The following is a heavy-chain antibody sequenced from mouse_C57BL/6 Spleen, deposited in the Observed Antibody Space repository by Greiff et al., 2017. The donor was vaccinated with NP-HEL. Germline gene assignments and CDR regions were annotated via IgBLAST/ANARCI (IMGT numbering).Heavy chain of an antibody. J-gene: IGHJ2*01. CDR1: GYAFSSSW. V-gene: IGHV1-82*01. Sequence: QVQLKQSGPELVKPGASVKISCKASGYAFSSSWMNWVKQRPGKGLEWIGRIYPGDGDTNYNGKFKGKATLTADKSSSTAYMQLSSLTSEDSAVYFCARTIYDGYYVGYWGQGTTLTVSS. D-gene: IGHD2-3*01. CDR3: ARTIYDGYYVGY. CDR2: IYPGDGDT.